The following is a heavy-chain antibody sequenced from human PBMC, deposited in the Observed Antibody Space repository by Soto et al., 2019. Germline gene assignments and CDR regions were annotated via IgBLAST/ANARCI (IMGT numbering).Heavy chain of an antibody. V-gene: IGHV1-69*06. CDR1: GDSFKNYA. Sequence: QVQLVQSGAEVKKPGSSVKISCKTSGDSFKNYAIGWVRQVPGQGLEWTGSIIPLFGKTNYARIFEGRVTITADKSTTTVYMELGSLRSEDTAVYYCARLDSTMITFDYWGQGTLVTVSS. CDR2: IIPLFGKT. J-gene: IGHJ4*02. D-gene: IGHD5-18*01. CDR3: ARLDSTMITFDY.